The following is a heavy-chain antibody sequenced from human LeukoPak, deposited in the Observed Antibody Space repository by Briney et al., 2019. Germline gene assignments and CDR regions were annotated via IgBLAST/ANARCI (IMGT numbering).Heavy chain of an antibody. Sequence: SETLSLTCTVSGYSISSGYYWGWIRQPPGKGLEWIGSIYHSGSTYYNPSLKSRVTISVDTSKNQFSLKLSSVTAADTAVYYCARVATGDAFDIWGQGTMVTVSS. D-gene: IGHD1-26*01. V-gene: IGHV4-38-2*02. CDR2: IYHSGST. J-gene: IGHJ3*02. CDR3: ARVATGDAFDI. CDR1: GYSISSGYY.